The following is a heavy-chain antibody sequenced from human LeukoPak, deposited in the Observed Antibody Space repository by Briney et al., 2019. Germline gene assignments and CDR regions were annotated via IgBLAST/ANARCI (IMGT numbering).Heavy chain of an antibody. J-gene: IGHJ4*02. D-gene: IGHD3-22*01. CDR1: RFTFSSYG. V-gene: IGHV3-30*02. CDR3: AKNRDTSDYPRDFDY. CDR2: IRHDGSYQ. Sequence: PGGSLRLSCAASRFTFSSYGMHWVRQTPGKGLEWVAFIRHDGSYQQYADSVKGRFTVSRDNSKDTVYLQMNSLRTEGTAVYYCAKNRDTSDYPRDFDYWGQGTLVTVSS.